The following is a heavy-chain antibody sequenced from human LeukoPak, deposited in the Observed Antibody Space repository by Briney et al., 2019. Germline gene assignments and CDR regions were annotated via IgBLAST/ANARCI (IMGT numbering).Heavy chain of an antibody. J-gene: IGHJ4*02. V-gene: IGHV3-33*03. CDR1: GFTINNLG. CDR2: ILYDGSKE. Sequence: GGSLRLSCVASGFTINNLGMHWVRQAPGKGLEWVSLILYDGSKEYYSDSVKGRFTISRDNAKNSLYLQMNGLRAEDTAVYYCARPSPYCGGDCSISDYWGQGTLVTVSS. D-gene: IGHD2-21*02. CDR3: ARPSPYCGGDCSISDY.